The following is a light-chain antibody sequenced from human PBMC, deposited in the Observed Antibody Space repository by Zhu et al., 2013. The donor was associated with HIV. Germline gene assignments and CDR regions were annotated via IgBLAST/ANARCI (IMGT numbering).Light chain of an antibody. Sequence: DIQMTQSPSSLSAAVGDRVTISCRASQYVGSHVNWYQHKPGQVPKVLIYSSSTLQSGVPSRFRGEGSGTDFTLTITSLQPEDFATYYCQQSNQWPWTFGRRDQGGNQT. J-gene: IGKJ1*01. CDR1: QYVGSH. CDR3: QQSNQWPWT. CDR2: SSS. V-gene: IGKV1-39*01.